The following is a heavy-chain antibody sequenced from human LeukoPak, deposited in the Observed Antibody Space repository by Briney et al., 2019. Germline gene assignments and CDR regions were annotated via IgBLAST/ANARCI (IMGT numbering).Heavy chain of an antibody. V-gene: IGHV1-2*02. CDR1: GYTFTGYY. Sequence: ASVKVSCKASGYTFTGYYMHWVRQAPGQGLEWMGWINPNSGGTNYAQKLQGRVTMTRNTSISTAYMELSSLRSEDTAVYYCARSRVMATTPLDYWGQGTLVTVSS. J-gene: IGHJ4*02. D-gene: IGHD5-12*01. CDR2: INPNSGGT. CDR3: ARSRVMATTPLDY.